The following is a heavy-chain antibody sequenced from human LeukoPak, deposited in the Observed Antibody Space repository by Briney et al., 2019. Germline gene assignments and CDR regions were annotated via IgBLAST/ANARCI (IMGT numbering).Heavy chain of an antibody. V-gene: IGHV4-61*01. D-gene: IGHD3-9*01. Sequence: PSETLSLTCTVSGGSISSSSYHWNWIRQPPGKRLEWIGDIYYSGSTNYNPSLKSRVTISVDTSKNQFSLKLSSVTAADTAVYYCARAADYDILTGYPYYFDYWGQGTRVTVSS. CDR1: GGSISSSSYH. CDR2: IYYSGST. CDR3: ARAADYDILTGYPYYFDY. J-gene: IGHJ4*02.